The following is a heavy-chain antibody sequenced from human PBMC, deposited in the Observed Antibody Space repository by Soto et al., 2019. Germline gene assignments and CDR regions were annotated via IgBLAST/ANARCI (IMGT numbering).Heavy chain of an antibody. CDR3: ANGHYDGRVFYYYFDY. CDR2: ISGSGGRT. D-gene: IGHD3-22*01. CDR1: GLTFSSYA. J-gene: IGHJ4*02. Sequence: GGSLRLSCVVSGLTFSSYATSWVRQAPGKGLEWVSGISGSGGRTYYADSVKGRFTISRDNSKNTLYLQMNSLTAEDTAVYYCANGHYDGRVFYYYFDYWGQGAQVTVSS. V-gene: IGHV3-23*01.